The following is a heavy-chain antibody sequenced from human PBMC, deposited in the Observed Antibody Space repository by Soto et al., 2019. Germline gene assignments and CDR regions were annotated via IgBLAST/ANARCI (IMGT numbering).Heavy chain of an antibody. CDR3: ARPPTETTDAFDI. D-gene: IGHD4-17*01. CDR1: GYSFTSYW. J-gene: IGHJ3*02. CDR2: IYPGDSDT. V-gene: IGHV5-51*01. Sequence: GESLKISCKGSGYSFTSYWIGWVRQIPGKGLEWMGIIYPGDSDTRYSPSFQGQVTISADKSISTAYLQWSSLKASDTAMYYCARPPTETTDAFDIWGQGTMVTVSS.